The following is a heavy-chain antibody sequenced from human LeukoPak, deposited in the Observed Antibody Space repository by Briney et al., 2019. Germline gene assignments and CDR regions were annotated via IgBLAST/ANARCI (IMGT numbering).Heavy chain of an antibody. J-gene: IGHJ4*02. CDR3: ARVSYDSSGYQDYFGY. Sequence: SETLSLTCAVYGGSFSGYYWSWIRQPPGKGLEWIGEINHSGSTNYNPSLKSRVTISVDTSKNQFSLKLSSVTAADTAVYYCARVSYDSSGYQDYFGYWGQGTLVTVSS. CDR1: GGSFSGYY. V-gene: IGHV4-34*01. CDR2: INHSGST. D-gene: IGHD3-22*01.